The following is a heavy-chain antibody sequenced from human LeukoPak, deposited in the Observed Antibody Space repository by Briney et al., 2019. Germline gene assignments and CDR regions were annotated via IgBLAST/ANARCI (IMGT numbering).Heavy chain of an antibody. CDR3: AKGIAAAGRHYGMDV. D-gene: IGHD6-13*01. Sequence: GGSLRLSCAASGFTFSSYAMSWVRQAPGKGLEWVSAISGSGGSTYYADSVKGRFTISRDNSKNTLYLQMNSLRAEDTAVYYCAKGIAAAGRHYGMDVWGRGTTVTVSS. CDR1: GFTFSSYA. CDR2: ISGSGGST. V-gene: IGHV3-23*01. J-gene: IGHJ6*02.